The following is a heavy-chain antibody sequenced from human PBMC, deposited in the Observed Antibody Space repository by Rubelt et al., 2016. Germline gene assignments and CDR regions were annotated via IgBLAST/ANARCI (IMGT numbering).Heavy chain of an antibody. CDR2: IYYSGST. D-gene: IGHD3-3*01. J-gene: IGHJ5*02. V-gene: IGHV4-59*12. Sequence: GKGLEWIGYIYYSGSTNYNPSLKSRVTISVDTSKNQFSLKLSSVTAADTAVYYCARDSTTFGVVSTGFDPWGQGTLVTVSS. CDR3: ARDSTTFGVVSTGFDP.